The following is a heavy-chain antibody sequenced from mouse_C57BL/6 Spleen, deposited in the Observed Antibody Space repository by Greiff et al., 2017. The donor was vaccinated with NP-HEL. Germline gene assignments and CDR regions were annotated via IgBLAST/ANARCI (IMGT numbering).Heavy chain of an antibody. Sequence: QVQLQQPGTELVKPGASVKRSCKASGYTFTSYWMHWVKQRPGQGLEWIGNINPSNGGTKYNEKFKSKATLTVDKSSSTAYMQLSSLTSEDSAVYYCARWNDYGETWFAYWGQGTLVTVSA. V-gene: IGHV1-53*01. J-gene: IGHJ3*01. CDR2: INPSNGGT. CDR1: GYTFTSYW. CDR3: ARWNDYGETWFAY. D-gene: IGHD2-4*01.